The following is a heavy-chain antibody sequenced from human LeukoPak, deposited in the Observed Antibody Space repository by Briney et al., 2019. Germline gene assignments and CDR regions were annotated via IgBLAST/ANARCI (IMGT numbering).Heavy chain of an antibody. J-gene: IGHJ3*02. CDR2: IYYSGST. D-gene: IGHD1-26*01. CDR1: GGSISSSSYY. Sequence: SETLSLTCTVSGGSISSSSYYWGWIRQPPGKGLEWIGSIYYSGSTYYNPSLKSRVTISVDTSKNQFSLKLSSVTAADPAVYYCARPRIVGDDAFDIWGQGTMVTVSS. V-gene: IGHV4-39*01. CDR3: ARPRIVGDDAFDI.